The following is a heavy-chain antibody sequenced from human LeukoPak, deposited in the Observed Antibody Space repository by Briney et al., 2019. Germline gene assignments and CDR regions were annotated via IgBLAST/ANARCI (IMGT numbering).Heavy chain of an antibody. CDR3: ARASGWYERGPDYYYYYMDV. Sequence: GASVKVSCKASGYTFTSYYMHWVRQAPGQGLEWMGIINPSGGSTSYAQKFQGRVTMTRDTSTSTVYMELSSLRSEDTAVYYCARASGWYERGPDYYYYYMDVWGKGTTVTVSS. D-gene: IGHD6-19*01. CDR1: GYTFTSYY. V-gene: IGHV1-46*01. J-gene: IGHJ6*03. CDR2: INPSGGST.